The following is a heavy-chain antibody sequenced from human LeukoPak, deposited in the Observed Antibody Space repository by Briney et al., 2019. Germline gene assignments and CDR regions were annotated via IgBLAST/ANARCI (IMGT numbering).Heavy chain of an antibody. J-gene: IGHJ6*03. CDR1: GFTVSNAF. D-gene: IGHD3-16*01. CDR2: FYSGGST. V-gene: IGHV3-53*01. Sequence: GGSLRLSCAASGFTVSNAFLSWVRQAPGKGLEWVSLFYSGGSTDYADSVKDRFTISRDNSKNTLYLQMNSLRAEDTAMYYCARAPIWGGMVTYYYMDVWGKGTTVTISS. CDR3: ARAPIWGGMVTYYYMDV.